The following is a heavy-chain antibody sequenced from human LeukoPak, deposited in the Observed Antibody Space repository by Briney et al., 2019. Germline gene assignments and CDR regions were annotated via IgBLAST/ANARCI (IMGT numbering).Heavy chain of an antibody. D-gene: IGHD3-22*01. CDR2: IYYSGST. CDR3: AREDRAYYYDSSGCFYFDY. V-gene: IGHV4-59*01. CDR1: GCSISSYY. Sequence: SETLSLTCTVSGCSISSYYWSWIRPPPGKGLEGIGYIYYSGSTNYNPSLKRRVTISVDTSKNQFSLKLSSVTAADTAVYYCAREDRAYYYDSSGCFYFDYWGQGTLVTVSS. J-gene: IGHJ4*02.